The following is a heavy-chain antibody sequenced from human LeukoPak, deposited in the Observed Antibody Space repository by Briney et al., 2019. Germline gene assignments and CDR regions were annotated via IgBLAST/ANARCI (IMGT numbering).Heavy chain of an antibody. CDR3: ASTGYSSGWYYRPLDY. CDR1: GFTVSSNY. CDR2: IYSVDTT. V-gene: IGHV3-53*01. D-gene: IGHD6-19*01. J-gene: IGHJ4*02. Sequence: GGSLRLSCAASGFTVSSNYMSWVRQAPGKGLEWVSVIYSVDTTYYADSVKGRFTISRDNSENTLYLQMNTLRAEDTAVYYCASTGYSSGWYYRPLDYWGQGTLVTVSS.